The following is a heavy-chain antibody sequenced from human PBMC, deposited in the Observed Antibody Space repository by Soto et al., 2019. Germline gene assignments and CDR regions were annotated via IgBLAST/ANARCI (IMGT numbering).Heavy chain of an antibody. CDR3: ARGSFGGNLFAY. V-gene: IGHV1-69*06. CDR1: GGTFSSYA. D-gene: IGHD1-26*01. Sequence: SVKVSCKASGGTFSSYAISWVRQAPGQGLEWMGGIIPIFGTANYAQKFQGRVTITADKSTSTAYMELSSLRSEDTAVYYCARGSFGGNLFAYWGQGTLVTVSS. J-gene: IGHJ4*02. CDR2: IIPIFGTA.